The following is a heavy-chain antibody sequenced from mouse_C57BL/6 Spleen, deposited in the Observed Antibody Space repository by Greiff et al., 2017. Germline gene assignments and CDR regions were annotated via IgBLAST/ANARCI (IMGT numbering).Heavy chain of an antibody. CDR1: GYTFTDYN. CDR2: INPNNGGT. CDR3: ARRGYDGYYPWFAY. Sequence: VQLKESGPELVKPGASVKIPCKASGYTFTDYNMDWVKQSHGKSLEWSGDINPNNGGTIYNQKFKGKATLTVDKSSSTAYMERRSLTSEDTAVYYCARRGYDGYYPWFAYWGQGTLVTVSA. V-gene: IGHV1-18*01. D-gene: IGHD2-3*01. J-gene: IGHJ3*01.